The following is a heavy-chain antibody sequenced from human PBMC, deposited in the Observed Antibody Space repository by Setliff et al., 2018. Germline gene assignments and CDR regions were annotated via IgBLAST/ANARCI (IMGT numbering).Heavy chain of an antibody. Sequence: GGSLRLSCAASGGRFRTNWMHWVRQAPGKGLVWISRVTGDATSTTYADSVKGRFAISRDNAKNMLYLQMNSLRADDTAVYYCVSELGSSWSPADWGQGTLATVSS. J-gene: IGHJ4*02. D-gene: IGHD6-6*01. V-gene: IGHV3-74*01. CDR2: VTGDATST. CDR1: GGRFRTNW. CDR3: VSELGSSWSPAD.